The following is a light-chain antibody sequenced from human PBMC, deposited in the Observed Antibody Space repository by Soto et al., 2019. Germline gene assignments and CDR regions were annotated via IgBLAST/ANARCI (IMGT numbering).Light chain of an antibody. Sequence: QSVLTQPRSVSGSPGQSVTISCTGTSSDVGGYNYVSWYQRHPGKAPKLMIYDVSKRPSGVPDRFSGSKSGNTASLTISGLQAEDEADYYCCSYAGSYTYVFGTGTKVTAL. V-gene: IGLV2-11*01. J-gene: IGLJ1*01. CDR3: CSYAGSYTYV. CDR1: SSDVGGYNY. CDR2: DVS.